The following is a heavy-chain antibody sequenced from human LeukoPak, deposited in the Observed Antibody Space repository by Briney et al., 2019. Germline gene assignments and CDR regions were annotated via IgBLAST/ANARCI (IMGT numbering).Heavy chain of an antibody. CDR1: GGSISSYY. D-gene: IGHD2-2*01. CDR3: ARQTRYCSSTTCSDLHYYYNYYIDV. CDR2: IYTSGST. J-gene: IGHJ6*03. V-gene: IGHV4-4*07. Sequence: KPSETLSLTCTVSGGSISSYYWSWIRQPAGKGLEWIGRIYTSGSTNYNPSLKSRVTMSVDTSKNQFSLKVSSVSAADTAVYYCARQTRYCSSTTCSDLHYYYNYYIDVWGKGTTVTISS.